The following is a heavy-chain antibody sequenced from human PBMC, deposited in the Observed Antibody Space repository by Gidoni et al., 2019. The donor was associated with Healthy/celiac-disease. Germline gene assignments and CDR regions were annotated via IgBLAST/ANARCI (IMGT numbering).Heavy chain of an antibody. CDR3: ARELRLVGATNWFDP. V-gene: IGHV4-39*07. D-gene: IGHD1-26*01. Sequence: QLQLQESGPGLVKPSQTLSLTCTVSGRSISSSSYYWGWLRQPPGKGLEWIGSIYYSGSTYYNLSLKSRVTISVDTSKNQFSLKRTSVTAADTAVYYCARELRLVGATNWFDPWGQGTLVTVSS. J-gene: IGHJ5*02. CDR2: IYYSGST. CDR1: GRSISSSSYY.